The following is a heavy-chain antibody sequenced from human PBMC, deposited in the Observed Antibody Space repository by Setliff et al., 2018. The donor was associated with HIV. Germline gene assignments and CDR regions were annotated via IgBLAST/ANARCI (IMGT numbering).Heavy chain of an antibody. CDR2: INPNSGGT. J-gene: IGHJ4*02. Sequence: PLASVKVSCKTSGYTFTDYYMHWVRQAPGQGLEWMGRINPNSGGTNYVQKFQGRVTMTRDTSINTAYMELSRLRSDDTAVYYCARGVKGIAATGKYYFDYWGQGTLVTSPQ. D-gene: IGHD6-13*01. CDR3: ARGVKGIAATGKYYFDY. CDR1: GYTFTDYY. V-gene: IGHV1-2*06.